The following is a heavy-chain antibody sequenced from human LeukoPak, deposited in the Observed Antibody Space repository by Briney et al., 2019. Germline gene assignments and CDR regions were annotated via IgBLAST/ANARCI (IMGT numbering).Heavy chain of an antibody. V-gene: IGHV3-21*01. CDR1: GFTFSSYN. CDR3: ARSPTFRGWFDP. J-gene: IGHJ5*02. D-gene: IGHD2/OR15-2a*01. CDR2: ISIGTSFI. Sequence: GGSLSLSCAASGFTFSSYNMNWVRQAAGQGLEWVAYISIGTSFIYYADSVKGRFTISRDNAKNSLYLQVNSLRAEDTAVYYCARSPTFRGWFDPWGQGTLVTVSS.